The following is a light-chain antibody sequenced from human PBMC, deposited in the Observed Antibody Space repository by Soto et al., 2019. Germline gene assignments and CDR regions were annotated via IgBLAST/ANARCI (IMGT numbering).Light chain of an antibody. Sequence: QSVLTQPPSASGTPGQSLTISCSGSSSNIGSHFVYWYQHLPGTAPKLLIFRDGQRPSGVPARFFVSKSGTSASLAITGLRSEDEADYYCAVWDQSLTGGVCGGGTQVTVL. V-gene: IGLV1-47*01. CDR1: SSNIGSHF. J-gene: IGLJ3*02. CDR3: AVWDQSLTGGV. CDR2: RDG.